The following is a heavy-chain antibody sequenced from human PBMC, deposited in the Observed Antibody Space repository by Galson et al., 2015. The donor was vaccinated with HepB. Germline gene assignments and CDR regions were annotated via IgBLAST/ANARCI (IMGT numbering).Heavy chain of an antibody. CDR3: AKDKGPYPDYFDY. Sequence: SLRLSCAASGFTFDNYAMHWVRQAPGKGLEWVSGISWNSGSIGYADSVKGRFTISRDNAKNSLYLQMNSLRAEDTALYYCAKDKGPYPDYFDYWGQGTLVTVSS. J-gene: IGHJ4*02. CDR2: ISWNSGSI. V-gene: IGHV3-9*01. CDR1: GFTFDNYA.